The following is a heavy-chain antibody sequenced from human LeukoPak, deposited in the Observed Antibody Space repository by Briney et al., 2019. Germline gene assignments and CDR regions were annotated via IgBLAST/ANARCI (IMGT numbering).Heavy chain of an antibody. CDR3: ARSLGGATIDY. Sequence: SETLSLTCTVSGGSVGSGSYYWSWIRQPPGKGLEWIGYIYYSGSTNYNPSLKSRVTISADTSKNQFSLKLSSVTAADTAVYYCARSLGGATIDYWGQGTLVTVSS. D-gene: IGHD1-26*01. CDR1: GGSVGSGSYY. V-gene: IGHV4-61*01. CDR2: IYYSGST. J-gene: IGHJ4*02.